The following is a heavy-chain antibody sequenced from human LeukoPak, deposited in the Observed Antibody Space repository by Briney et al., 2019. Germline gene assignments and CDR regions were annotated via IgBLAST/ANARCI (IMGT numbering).Heavy chain of an antibody. CDR1: EFTFSNYA. Sequence: GGPLRLSCVASEFTFSNYAMHWVRQAPGRGLDYVSAISENGGSTYYANSVKGRFTISRDNSKNTLYLQMGSLRAEDMAVYYCAKEMVVTAGVRAFDIWGQGTMVTVSS. D-gene: IGHD2-21*02. V-gene: IGHV3-64*01. CDR3: AKEMVVTAGVRAFDI. CDR2: ISENGGST. J-gene: IGHJ3*02.